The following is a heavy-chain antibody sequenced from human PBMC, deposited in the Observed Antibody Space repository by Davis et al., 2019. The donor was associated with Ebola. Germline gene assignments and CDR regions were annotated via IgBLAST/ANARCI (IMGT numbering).Heavy chain of an antibody. J-gene: IGHJ4*02. V-gene: IGHV1-3*01. D-gene: IGHD6-19*01. CDR3: ARASFGYNSGWYADY. Sequence: ASVKVSCKTSGYTLPTYMIHWVRQAPGQRLEWMGWVHGGNGNTKYSQRFQGRVTITTDTSASTVYLDLTSLRSDDTAVFYCARASFGYNSGWYADYWGPGSLVTVSS. CDR2: VHGGNGNT. CDR1: GYTLPTYM.